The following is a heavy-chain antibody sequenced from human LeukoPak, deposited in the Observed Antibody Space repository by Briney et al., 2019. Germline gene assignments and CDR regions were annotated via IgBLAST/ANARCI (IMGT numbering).Heavy chain of an antibody. CDR1: GYTLTELS. Sequence: ASVKVSCKVSGYTLTELSMHWVRQAPGKGLEWMGGFDAEDGEAIYEQKFQGRLTMTEDTSTDTGYMELSSLRSDDTAVYYSATVSFWGQGTLVTVSS. CDR2: FDAEDGEA. J-gene: IGHJ4*02. CDR3: ATVSF. D-gene: IGHD3-10*01. V-gene: IGHV1-24*01.